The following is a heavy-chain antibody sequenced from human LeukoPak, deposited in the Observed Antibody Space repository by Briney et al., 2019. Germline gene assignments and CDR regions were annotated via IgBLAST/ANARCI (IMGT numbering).Heavy chain of an antibody. Sequence: GGSLRLSCAASGFTFSSYDMHWVRQATGKGLEWVSAIGTAGDTYYPGSVKGRFTISRENAKNSLYLQMNSLRAGDTAVYYCARGSRGYGMDVWGQGTTVIVSS. V-gene: IGHV3-13*01. CDR2: IGTAGDT. CDR3: ARGSRGYGMDV. J-gene: IGHJ6*02. CDR1: GFTFSSYD.